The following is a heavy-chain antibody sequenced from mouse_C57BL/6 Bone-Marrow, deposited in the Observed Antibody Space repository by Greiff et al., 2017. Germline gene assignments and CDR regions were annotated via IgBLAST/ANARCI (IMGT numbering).Heavy chain of an antibody. V-gene: IGHV14-4*01. D-gene: IGHD2-3*01. CDR2: IDPEIGDT. CDR3: SAFDGNYFDF. CDR1: GFNIKDDY. Sequence: EVQLQQSGAELVRPGASVKLSCTASGFNIKDDYKHWVKQRPEQGLEWIGWIDPEIGDTEYASKFQGKATITSDTSSNTAYLQLSSLTSEDTAVYYCSAFDGNYFDFWGQGTPLTVAS. J-gene: IGHJ2*01.